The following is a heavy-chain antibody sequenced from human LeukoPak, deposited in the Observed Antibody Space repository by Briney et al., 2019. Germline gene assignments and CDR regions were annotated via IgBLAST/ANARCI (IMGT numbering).Heavy chain of an antibody. V-gene: IGHV3-30*02. D-gene: IGHD6-13*01. J-gene: IGHJ4*02. CDR1: GFTFSSYV. CDR3: ARRSSWSFDY. Sequence: GGPLRLSCAASGFTFSSYVIHWVRQAPGKGLDWVAFIRYDGRNKYYAHSVKGRFTISRHNSKNTLYLQMNSLRAEDTAVYYCARRSSWSFDYWGQGTLVTVSS. CDR2: IRYDGRNK.